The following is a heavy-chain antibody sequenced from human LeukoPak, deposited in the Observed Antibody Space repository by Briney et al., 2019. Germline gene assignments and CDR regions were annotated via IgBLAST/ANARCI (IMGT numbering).Heavy chain of an antibody. CDR3: ARGYSSGWYNGY. V-gene: IGHV1-69*01. J-gene: IGHJ4*02. CDR1: GGTFSSYA. D-gene: IGHD6-19*01. CDR2: IIPIFGTA. Sequence: SVKVSCKASGGTFSSYAISWVRQAPGQGLEWMGGIIPIFGTANYAQKFQGRDTITADESTSTAYMELSSLRSEDTAVYYCARGYSSGWYNGYWGQGTLVTVSS.